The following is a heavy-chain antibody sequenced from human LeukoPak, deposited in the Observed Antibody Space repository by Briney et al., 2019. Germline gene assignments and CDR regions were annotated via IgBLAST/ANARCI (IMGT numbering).Heavy chain of an antibody. V-gene: IGHV4-59*01. Sequence: SETLSLTCIVSGGSISIYYWSWLRQPPGTGLEWIGYIYYSGCTNYNPSLKSRVTISVDTSKNQFSLKLSSVAASDTAMYYCARERRSYYYDSSGYYRGAFDIWGQGTMVTVS. D-gene: IGHD3-22*01. CDR2: IYYSGCT. CDR1: GGSISIYY. J-gene: IGHJ3*02. CDR3: ARERRSYYYDSSGYYRGAFDI.